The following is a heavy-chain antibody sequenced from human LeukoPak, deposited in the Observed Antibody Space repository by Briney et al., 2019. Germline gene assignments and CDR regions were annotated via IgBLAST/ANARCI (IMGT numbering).Heavy chain of an antibody. CDR1: GYTFTGYY. D-gene: IGHD2-8*01. J-gene: IGHJ3*02. Sequence: ASVKVSCKASGYTFTGYYMHWVRQAPGQGLEWMGRINPNSGGTNYAQKFQGRVTMTRDTSISTAYMELSRLRSDDTAVYYCARVTNRYGHAFDIWGQGTMVTVSS. CDR3: ARVTNRYGHAFDI. V-gene: IGHV1-2*06. CDR2: INPNSGGT.